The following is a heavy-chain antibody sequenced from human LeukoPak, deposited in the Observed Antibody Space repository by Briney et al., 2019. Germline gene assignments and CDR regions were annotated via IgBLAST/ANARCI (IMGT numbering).Heavy chain of an antibody. J-gene: IGHJ4*02. CDR1: GGTFSSYA. CDR2: IIPIFGTA. CDR3: ASITVAVAGKDFDY. Sequence: VASVKVSCKASGGTFSSYAISWVRQAPGQGLEWMGGIIPIFGTANYAQKFQGRVTMTRDTSISTAYMELSRLRSDDTAVYYCASITVAVAGKDFDYWGQGTLVTVSS. D-gene: IGHD6-19*01. V-gene: IGHV1-69*05.